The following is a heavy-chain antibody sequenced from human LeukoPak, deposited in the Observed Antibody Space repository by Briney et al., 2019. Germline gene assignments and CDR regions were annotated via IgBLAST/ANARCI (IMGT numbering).Heavy chain of an antibody. CDR2: INGDGYEK. CDR3: AKDPGDKDIDRWFDP. Sequence: GGSLTLSCAATGFPLTTYWMSWVRQAPGKGLEWVANINGDGYEKYYVGSVKGRFTISRDNAKNSLYLHMSGLRVEDTAVYYCAKDPGDKDIDRWFDPWGQGTLVTVSS. J-gene: IGHJ5*02. V-gene: IGHV3-7*03. CDR1: GFPLTTYW. D-gene: IGHD7-27*01.